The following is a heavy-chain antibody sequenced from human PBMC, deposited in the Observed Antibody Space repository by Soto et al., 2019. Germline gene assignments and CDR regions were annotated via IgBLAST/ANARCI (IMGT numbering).Heavy chain of an antibody. D-gene: IGHD2-21*02. CDR3: ASAYRGGDCYSFLGSSLYDP. Sequence: PSETLSLTCAVYGGSFSGYYWSWIRQPPGKGLEWIGEINHSGSTNYNPSLKSRVTISVDTSKNQFSLKLSSVTAADTAVYYCASAYRGGDCYSFLGSSLYDPWGQGTLVTVSS. J-gene: IGHJ5*02. CDR2: INHSGST. V-gene: IGHV4-34*01. CDR1: GGSFSGYY.